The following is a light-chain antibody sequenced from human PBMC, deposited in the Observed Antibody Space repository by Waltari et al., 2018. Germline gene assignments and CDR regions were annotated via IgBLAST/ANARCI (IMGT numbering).Light chain of an antibody. V-gene: IGLV2-8*01. J-gene: IGLJ1*01. CDR2: EAT. CDR1: RRYVGASNS. Sequence: QSALTQPPSASGSPGQSVTIPCTGPRRYVGASNSVSWYQQYPGKAPKLIIYEATNRPSGVPDRFSGSKSGNTASLTVSGLQADDEADYYCCSHGGSNNFYIFGTGTTVTVL. CDR3: CSHGGSNNFYI.